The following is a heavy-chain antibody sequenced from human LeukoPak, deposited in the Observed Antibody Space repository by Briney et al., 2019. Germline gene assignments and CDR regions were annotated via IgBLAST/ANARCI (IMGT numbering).Heavy chain of an antibody. Sequence: GGSLRLSCAASGFTFHHYSMHWVRQPPGKGLEWVSSISSSSSYIYYADSVKGRFTISRDNAKNSLYLQMNSLRAEDTAVYYCARDYYDSSGYGYWGQGTLVTVSS. D-gene: IGHD3-22*01. V-gene: IGHV3-21*01. CDR1: GFTFHHYS. CDR2: ISSSSSYI. J-gene: IGHJ4*02. CDR3: ARDYYDSSGYGY.